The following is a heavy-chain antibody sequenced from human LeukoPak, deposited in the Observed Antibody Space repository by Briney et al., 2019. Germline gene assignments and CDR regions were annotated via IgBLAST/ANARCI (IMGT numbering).Heavy chain of an antibody. CDR1: GFTFSSYA. CDR3: ARDQISGSYSTSSANDY. J-gene: IGHJ4*02. CDR2: ISSSANYI. V-gene: IGHV3-21*01. D-gene: IGHD6-6*01. Sequence: GGSLRLSCAASGFTFSSYAMNWVRQAPGQGLEWVSSISSSANYIYYADSVKGRFTISRDNAKNSLYLQMNSLRAEDTAVYYCARDQISGSYSTSSANDYWGQGTLVTVSS.